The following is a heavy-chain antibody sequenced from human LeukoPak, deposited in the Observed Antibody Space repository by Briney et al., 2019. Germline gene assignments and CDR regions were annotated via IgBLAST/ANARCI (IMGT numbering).Heavy chain of an antibody. J-gene: IGHJ4*02. V-gene: IGHV1-69*04. CDR3: ARGKGFVGHFDF. Sequence: GASVKVSCKASGDSFSNNGASWVRQAPGQGLEWMGRIIPLLRTAEYAQKFQDRITITADKSTSTIYMELSSLRSDDTAVYYCARGKGFVGHFDFWGQGTLVTVSS. CDR2: IIPLLRTA. CDR1: GDSFSNNG. D-gene: IGHD3-3*01.